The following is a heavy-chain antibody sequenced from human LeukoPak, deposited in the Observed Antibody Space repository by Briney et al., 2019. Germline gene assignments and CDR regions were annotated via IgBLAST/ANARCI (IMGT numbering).Heavy chain of an antibody. CDR3: ASMVATFRDY. J-gene: IGHJ4*02. CDR2: ISGIGSNT. Sequence: GGSLRLSCAASGFTFSSYAMSWVRQAPGKGLEWVSVISGIGSNTYYADSVKGWFTISRDNSKNTLYLQMNSLRAEDTAVYYCASMVATFRDYWGQGTLVTVSS. D-gene: IGHD5-12*01. V-gene: IGHV3-23*01. CDR1: GFTFSSYA.